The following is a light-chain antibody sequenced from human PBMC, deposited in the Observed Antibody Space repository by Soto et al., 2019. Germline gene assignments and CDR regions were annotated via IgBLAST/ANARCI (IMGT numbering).Light chain of an antibody. Sequence: QSALTQPASVSGSPEQSITISCTGTSSDFGYHNLVSWYQQLPGEAPKLLIYEGSKRPSGVSNRFSGSKSGNTASLTISARQAEDEADYYCCSSPDGGSFVFGTGTKVTVL. CDR2: EGS. J-gene: IGLJ1*01. CDR3: CSSPDGGSFV. CDR1: SSDFGYHNL. V-gene: IGLV2-23*01.